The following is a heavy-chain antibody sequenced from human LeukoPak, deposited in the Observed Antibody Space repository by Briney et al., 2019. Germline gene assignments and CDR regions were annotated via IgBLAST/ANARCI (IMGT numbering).Heavy chain of an antibody. CDR1: GFTLNTYR. V-gene: IGHV3-21*01. D-gene: IGHD2-15*01. CDR2: ISSSSTYI. J-gene: IGHJ4*02. Sequence: GGSLRLSCAASGFTLNTYRMNWVRQAPGKGLEWVSSISSSSTYIYYTDSVKGRFTISRDNAKNSLYLQMKDLRAEDTALYYCARDFLSDENQLRLAAPCDYWGQGTLVTVS. CDR3: ARDFLSDENQLRLAAPCDY.